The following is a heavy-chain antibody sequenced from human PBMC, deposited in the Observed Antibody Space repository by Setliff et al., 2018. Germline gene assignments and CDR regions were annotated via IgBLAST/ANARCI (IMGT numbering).Heavy chain of an antibody. V-gene: IGHV4-39*01. CDR2: IYSGGTT. CDR1: GDSMNSGVDY. CDR3: ARTGTYRYFDY. D-gene: IGHD1-1*01. J-gene: IGHJ4*02. Sequence: SETLSLTCKVSGDSMNSGVDYWAWIRQPPGKGLEWIGRIYSGGTTYYNSSLKSRVTISVDTSKSQFSLRLNSVTAADTAVYYCARTGTYRYFDYWGRGTLVTVSS.